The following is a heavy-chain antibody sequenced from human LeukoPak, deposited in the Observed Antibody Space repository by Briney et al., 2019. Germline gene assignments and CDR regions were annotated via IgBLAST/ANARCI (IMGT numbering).Heavy chain of an antibody. CDR2: IYYSGST. CDR3: ARSSGSYYGLRAFDI. CDR1: GGSISSGDYY. J-gene: IGHJ3*02. Sequence: SETLSLTCTVSGGSISSGDYYWRWIRQPPGTGLEWIGYIYYSGSTYYNPSLKSRVTISVDTSKNQFSLKLSSVTAADTAVYYCARSSGSYYGLRAFDIWGQGTMVTVSS. D-gene: IGHD1-26*01. V-gene: IGHV4-30-4*08.